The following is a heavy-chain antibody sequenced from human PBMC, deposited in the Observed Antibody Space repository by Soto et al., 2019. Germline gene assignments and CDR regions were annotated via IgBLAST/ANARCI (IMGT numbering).Heavy chain of an antibody. CDR1: GYTFTSND. Sequence: QVQLVQSVAEVKKPGASVKVSCKASGYTFTSNDIYWLRQAPGQGPEWMGWMNPKSGDARYAQKFQDRLIMTRDTSITTAYMELTSLTSEDTAVYYCARGRPGGGVKRSWFDPWGQGTLVTVSS. CDR2: MNPKSGDA. J-gene: IGHJ5*02. CDR3: ARGRPGGGVKRSWFDP. D-gene: IGHD2-8*02. V-gene: IGHV1-8*01.